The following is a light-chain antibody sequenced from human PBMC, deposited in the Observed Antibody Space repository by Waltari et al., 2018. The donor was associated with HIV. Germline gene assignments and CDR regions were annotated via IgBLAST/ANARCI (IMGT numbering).Light chain of an antibody. CDR1: QTVNTW. Sequence: DIQMAQSPSNLSASVGDRVTITCRASQTVNTWLAWYQQKPGGAPQLLIYKASILENGVPSRFSGSGSGTDFTLTISRLQPDDVGFDYCQQYSSFWTFGQGTKVQVK. CDR3: QQYSSFWT. V-gene: IGKV1-5*03. J-gene: IGKJ1*01. CDR2: KAS.